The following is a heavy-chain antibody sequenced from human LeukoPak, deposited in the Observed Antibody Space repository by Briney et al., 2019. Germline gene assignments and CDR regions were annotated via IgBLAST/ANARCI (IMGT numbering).Heavy chain of an antibody. J-gene: IGHJ4*02. CDR3: ARGRRMVRGVSRSYYFDY. Sequence: ASVKVSCKASGYTFTSYDINWVRQATGQGLEWMGWMNPNSGNTGYAQKFQGRGTMTRNTSISTAYMELSSLRSEDTAVYYCARGRRMVRGVSRSYYFDYWGQGTLVTVSS. CDR1: GYTFTSYD. V-gene: IGHV1-8*01. D-gene: IGHD3-10*01. CDR2: MNPNSGNT.